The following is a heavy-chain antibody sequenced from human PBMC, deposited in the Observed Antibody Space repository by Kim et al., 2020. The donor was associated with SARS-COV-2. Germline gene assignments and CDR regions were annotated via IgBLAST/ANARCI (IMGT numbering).Heavy chain of an antibody. Sequence: SETLSLTCTVSGGSISSGDYYWSWIRQPPGKGLEWFGYICYSRSSYYNPSLKSRVTISVDTSKNQFSLKLSSVTAGDTAVYYCARTKRITIVGVVQCFDLGGKGNLVSVYS. CDR2: ICYSRSS. CDR1: GGSISSGDYY. D-gene: IGHD3-3*01. J-gene: IGHJ5*02. CDR3: ARTKRITIVGVVQCFDL. V-gene: IGHV4-30-4*01.